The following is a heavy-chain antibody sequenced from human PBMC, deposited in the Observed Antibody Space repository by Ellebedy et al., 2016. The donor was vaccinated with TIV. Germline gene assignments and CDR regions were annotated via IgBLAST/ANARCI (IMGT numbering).Heavy chain of an antibody. Sequence: GESLKISCAASGFTVSSTYMSWVRQAPGKGLEWVSVIYIGGSTNYANSVKGRFTISRDNSKNTRYLQLNSLRAEDTAVYYCARGGYGGSSHWSFDPWGRGTLVTVSS. CDR3: ARGGYGGSSHWSFDP. D-gene: IGHD1-26*01. CDR1: GFTVSSTY. CDR2: IYIGGST. J-gene: IGHJ2*01. V-gene: IGHV3-66*01.